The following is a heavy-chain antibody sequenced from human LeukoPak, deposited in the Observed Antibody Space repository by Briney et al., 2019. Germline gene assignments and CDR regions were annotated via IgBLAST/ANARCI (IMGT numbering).Heavy chain of an antibody. CDR2: TYYRSKWYN. D-gene: IGHD3-22*01. J-gene: IGHJ2*01. CDR3: ARDRNYYDSSGYYSSWYFDL. CDR1: GDSVFSNSS. V-gene: IGHV6-1*01. Sequence: SQTLSLTCAISGDSVFSNSSWNWIRQSPSRGLEWLGRTYYRSKWYNDYAVSVKSRITINPDTSKNQFSLQLNSVTPEDTAVYYCARDRNYYDSSGYYSSWYFDLWGRGTLVTVSS.